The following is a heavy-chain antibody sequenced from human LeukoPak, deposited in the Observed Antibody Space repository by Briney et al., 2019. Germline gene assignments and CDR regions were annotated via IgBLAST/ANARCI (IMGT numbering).Heavy chain of an antibody. J-gene: IGHJ6*02. CDR2: ISAYNGNT. D-gene: IGHD2-2*01. CDR3: AAYCSSTSCQPPNYYYYGMDV. CDR1: GYTFASYG. V-gene: IGHV1-18*01. Sequence: ASVKVSCKASGYTFASYGLSWVRQAPGQGLEWMGWISAYNGNTNYAQNLQGRVTMTTDTSTSTAYMELSSLRSEDTAVYYCAAYCSSTSCQPPNYYYYGMDVWGQGTTVTVSS.